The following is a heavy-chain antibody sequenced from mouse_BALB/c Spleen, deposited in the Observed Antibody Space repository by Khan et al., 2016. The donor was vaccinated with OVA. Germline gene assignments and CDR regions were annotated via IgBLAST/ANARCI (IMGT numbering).Heavy chain of an antibody. D-gene: IGHD2-1*01. Sequence: QIQLVQSGPELKKPGETVKISCKASGYTFTNYGMNWVKQAPGKALKWMGWINTYTGEPTYADDFKGRFAFSLETSATTAYLQINNLKHEDTATXFCARVGNYWYFDVWGAGTTVTVSS. J-gene: IGHJ1*01. V-gene: IGHV9-3-1*01. CDR2: INTYTGEP. CDR1: GYTFTNYG. CDR3: ARVGNYWYFDV.